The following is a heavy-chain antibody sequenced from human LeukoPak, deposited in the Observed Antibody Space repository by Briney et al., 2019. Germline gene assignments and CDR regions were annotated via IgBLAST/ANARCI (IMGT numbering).Heavy chain of an antibody. Sequence: PSETLSLTCTVSGGSIRSYYWTWIRQPPGKGLEWIGYIYYSGSTNYNPSLKSRVTISVDTSKNQFSLKLSSVTAADTAVYYCARHRIYYYDSSGYYYFDYWGQGTLVTVSS. J-gene: IGHJ4*02. CDR2: IYYSGST. CDR3: ARHRIYYYDSSGYYYFDY. D-gene: IGHD3-22*01. V-gene: IGHV4-59*08. CDR1: GGSIRSYY.